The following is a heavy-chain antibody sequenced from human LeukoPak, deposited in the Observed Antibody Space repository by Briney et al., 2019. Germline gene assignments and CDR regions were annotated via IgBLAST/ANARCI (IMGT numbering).Heavy chain of an antibody. Sequence: PSETLSLTCTVSGGSISGYFWTWIRQPAGKELEWIGRVYTSGTTYYNPSLESRVTISLDTFNNQFSLRVTSVTAADTAIYYCARGTEKTRMSGYYSFDHWGRGLLVTVSS. V-gene: IGHV4-4*07. CDR2: VYTSGTT. CDR1: GGSISGYF. CDR3: ARGTEKTRMSGYYSFDH. J-gene: IGHJ4*02. D-gene: IGHD3-3*01.